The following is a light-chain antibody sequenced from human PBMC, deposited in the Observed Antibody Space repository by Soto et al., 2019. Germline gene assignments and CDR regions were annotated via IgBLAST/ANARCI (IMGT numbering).Light chain of an antibody. J-gene: IGKJ4*01. V-gene: IGKV1-27*01. CDR2: DTP. Sequence: DIQTTQSPSSLSASVVGRETITYLASQGISNYLDWNQQKPGKVPKHLIYDTPPLHSQVPSRFSGRGSGPHFTLTISSLQPEDVATYYCQKYNSAPLTFGGGTKVDIK. CDR1: QGISNY. CDR3: QKYNSAPLT.